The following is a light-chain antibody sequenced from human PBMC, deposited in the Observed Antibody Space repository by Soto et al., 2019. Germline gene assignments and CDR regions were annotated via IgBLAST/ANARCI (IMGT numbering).Light chain of an antibody. CDR2: GNS. Sequence: QSVLTQPPSVSGAPGQRVTISCTGSSSNIGAGYDVHWYQQLPGTAPKLLIYGNSNRPSGVPDRFSGSKSGTSASLAITGLQAEVFSDYYCQSYDSSLSGYVFGTATMVTVL. V-gene: IGLV1-40*01. J-gene: IGLJ1*01. CDR1: SSNIGAGYD. CDR3: QSYDSSLSGYV.